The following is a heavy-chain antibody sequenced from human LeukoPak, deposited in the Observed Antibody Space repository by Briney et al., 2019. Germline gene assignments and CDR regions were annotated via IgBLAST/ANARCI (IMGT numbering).Heavy chain of an antibody. CDR2: ISGSGGST. D-gene: IGHD6-13*01. V-gene: IGHV3-23*01. CDR1: GFTFSSYA. CDR3: AKVKGSSWSVSPTTCGMDV. J-gene: IGHJ6*02. Sequence: GGSLRLSCAASGFTFSSYAMSWVRQAPGKGLEWVSAISGSGGSTYYADSVKGRFTISRDNSKNTLYLQMNSLRAEDTAVYYCAKVKGSSWSVSPTTCGMDVWGQGTTVTVSS.